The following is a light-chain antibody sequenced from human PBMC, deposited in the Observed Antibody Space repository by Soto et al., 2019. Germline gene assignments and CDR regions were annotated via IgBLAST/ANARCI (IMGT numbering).Light chain of an antibody. Sequence: QMTQKPSNLSASVRDRFTITCRSSQSISSRLAWYQQSPGKAPKLLIYDASTLESGVPSRFSGSGSGTEFTLTISSLQSEDFALYYCHQYNSWPPGTFGQGTKVDIK. CDR2: DAS. CDR3: HQYNSWPPGT. J-gene: IGKJ2*01. V-gene: IGKV1-5*01. CDR1: QSISSR.